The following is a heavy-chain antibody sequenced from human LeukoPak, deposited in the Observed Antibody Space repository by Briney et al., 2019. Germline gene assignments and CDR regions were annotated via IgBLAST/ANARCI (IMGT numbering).Heavy chain of an antibody. Sequence: PSGSLSLTCGVYGESFSGYSWSWVRQPPGKGLEWIGEINRSRNTNYNPSLKSRVTISIDTSTNQFSLKLSSVPAADTAVYYCARHGWHAWYFDLWGRGTLVTVSS. CDR3: ARHGWHAWYFDL. CDR2: INRSRNT. CDR1: GESFSGYS. V-gene: IGHV4-34*01. J-gene: IGHJ2*01. D-gene: IGHD6-19*01.